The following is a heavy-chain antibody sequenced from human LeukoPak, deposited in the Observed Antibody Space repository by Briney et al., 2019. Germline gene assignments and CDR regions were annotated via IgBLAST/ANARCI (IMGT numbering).Heavy chain of an antibody. CDR3: EIKLTSGKLN. V-gene: IGHV3-23*01. CDR2: ISSDGGRT. D-gene: IGHD3-10*01. J-gene: IGHJ4*02. Sequence: GGSLRLSCAASGLSFGSYVMSWVRQAPGKGLEWVSAISSDGGRTYYADSAKGRFTISRDNSKHTLYLQVNSLRAEDTAVYYCEIKLTSGKLNWGQGILVTVSS. CDR1: GLSFGSYV.